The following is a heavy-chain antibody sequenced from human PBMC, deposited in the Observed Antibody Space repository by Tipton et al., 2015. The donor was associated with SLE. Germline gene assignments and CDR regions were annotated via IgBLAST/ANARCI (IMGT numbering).Heavy chain of an antibody. CDR1: GFTFSNYG. D-gene: IGHD2-8*01. J-gene: IGHJ4*02. Sequence: SLRLSCAASGFTFSNYGMHWVRQAPGKGLEWVANIKPGSETYYVDSVKGRFTISRDNAKSSLYLQMNSLRAEDTAIYYCARDLYDYWGQGTLVTVSS. V-gene: IGHV3-7*01. CDR3: ARDLYDY. CDR2: IKPGSET.